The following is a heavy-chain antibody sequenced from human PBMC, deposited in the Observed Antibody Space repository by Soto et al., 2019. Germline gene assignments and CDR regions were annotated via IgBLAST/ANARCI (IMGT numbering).Heavy chain of an antibody. CDR2: ISYDGSNK. D-gene: IGHD2-15*01. CDR3: ARCRRYYYYGMDV. V-gene: IGHV3-30-3*01. J-gene: IGHJ6*02. Sequence: PGGSLRLSCAASGFTFSSYAMHWVRQAPGKGLEWVAVISYDGSNKYYADSVKGRFTISRDNSKNTLYLQMNSLRAEDTAVYYCARCRRYYYYGMDVWGQGTTVTVSS. CDR1: GFTFSSYA.